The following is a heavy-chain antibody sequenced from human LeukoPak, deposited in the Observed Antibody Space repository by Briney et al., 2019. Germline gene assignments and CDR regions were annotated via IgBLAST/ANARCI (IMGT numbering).Heavy chain of an antibody. Sequence: ASVKVSCKASGYTFTSYYMHWVRQAPGQGPEWMGVISPSGGSTTYAQKFQGRVTLTRDMSTSTDYLELSSLRSEDTAVYYCARHMGRGGYSYALDIWGQGTMVTVSS. J-gene: IGHJ3*02. V-gene: IGHV1-46*01. D-gene: IGHD5-18*01. CDR2: ISPSGGST. CDR1: GYTFTSYY. CDR3: ARHMGRGGYSYALDI.